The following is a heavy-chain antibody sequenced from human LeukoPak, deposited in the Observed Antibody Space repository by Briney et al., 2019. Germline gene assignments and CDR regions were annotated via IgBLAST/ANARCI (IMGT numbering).Heavy chain of an antibody. CDR3: TTDNGYSYGNDAFDI. Sequence: PGGSLRLSCAASGFTFSSYSMNWVRQAPGKGLEWVGRIKSKTDGGTTDYAAPVKGRFTISRDDSKNTLYLQMNSLKTEDTAVYYCTTDNGYSYGNDAFDIWGQGTMVTVSS. CDR2: IKSKTDGGTT. J-gene: IGHJ3*02. CDR1: GFTFSSYS. D-gene: IGHD5-18*01. V-gene: IGHV3-15*01.